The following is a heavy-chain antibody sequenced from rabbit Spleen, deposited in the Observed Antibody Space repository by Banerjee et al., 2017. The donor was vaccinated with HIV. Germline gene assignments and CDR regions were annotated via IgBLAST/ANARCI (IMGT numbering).Heavy chain of an antibody. D-gene: IGHD4-1*01. CDR2: IDPIFGGT. CDR1: GFTLSTYY. V-gene: IGHV1S7*01. Sequence: QLEESAGGLVQPGGSLKLSCKASGFTLSTYYMNWVRQAPGKGLEWIGYIDPIFGGTYYASWVNGRFTISSHNAQNTLFLHLNSLTVADTATYFCARDLAGAIGWNFYLWGQGTLVTVS. CDR3: ARDLAGAIGWNFYL. J-gene: IGHJ4*01.